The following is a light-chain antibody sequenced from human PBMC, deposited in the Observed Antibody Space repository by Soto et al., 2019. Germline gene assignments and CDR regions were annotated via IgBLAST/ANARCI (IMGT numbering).Light chain of an antibody. CDR1: QSVLYSSNNKNY. CDR2: WAS. Sequence: DIVMTQSPDSLAVSLGERATINCKSSQSVLYSSNNKNYLAWYQQKPGQPPKLLIYWASTRESGVPDRFSGSGSGADFTLNISSLQAEDVAVYYCQQYYSTPYTFGQGTKGEIK. J-gene: IGKJ2*01. V-gene: IGKV4-1*01. CDR3: QQYYSTPYT.